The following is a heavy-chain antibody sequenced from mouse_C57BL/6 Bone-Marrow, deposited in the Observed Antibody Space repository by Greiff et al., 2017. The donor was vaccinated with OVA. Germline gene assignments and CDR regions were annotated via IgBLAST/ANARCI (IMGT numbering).Heavy chain of an antibody. CDR1: GYTFTSYW. Sequence: QVQLQQPGAELVRPGSSVKLSCKASGYTFTSYWMHWVKQRPIQGLEWIGNIDPSDSETHYNQKFKDKATLTVDKSSSTAYMQLSSLTSEDSAVYYCARPPITTVVPYWYVDVWGTGTTVTVSS. CDR2: IDPSDSET. V-gene: IGHV1-52*01. J-gene: IGHJ1*03. D-gene: IGHD1-1*01. CDR3: ARPPITTVVPYWYVDV.